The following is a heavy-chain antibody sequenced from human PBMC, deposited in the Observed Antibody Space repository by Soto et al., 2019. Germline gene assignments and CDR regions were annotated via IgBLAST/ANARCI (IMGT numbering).Heavy chain of an antibody. Sequence: PGGSLRLSCAASEFTFRSYAINWGRQAPGKGLERVSYISSSGSTIYYADSVKGRFTISRDNAKNSLYLQMNSLRAEDTAVYYCARDLRIQLWFGPDYWGQGTLVTVSS. D-gene: IGHD5-18*01. CDR2: ISSSGSTI. CDR1: EFTFRSYA. CDR3: ARDLRIQLWFGPDY. V-gene: IGHV3-48*03. J-gene: IGHJ4*02.